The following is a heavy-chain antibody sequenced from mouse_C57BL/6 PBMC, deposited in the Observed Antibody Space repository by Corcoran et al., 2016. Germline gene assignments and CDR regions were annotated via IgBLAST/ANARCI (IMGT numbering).Heavy chain of an antibody. D-gene: IGHD1-1*01. CDR3: ARESVYYYGSSEDY. V-gene: IGHV1-80*01. CDR1: GYAFSSYW. Sequence: QVQLQQSGAELVKPGASVKISCKASGYAFSSYWMNWVKQRPGKGLEWIGQIYPGDGDTNYNGKFKGKATLTADKSSNTAYMQLSSLTSEDSAVYFCARESVYYYGSSEDYWGQGTTLTVSS. J-gene: IGHJ2*01. CDR2: IYPGDGDT.